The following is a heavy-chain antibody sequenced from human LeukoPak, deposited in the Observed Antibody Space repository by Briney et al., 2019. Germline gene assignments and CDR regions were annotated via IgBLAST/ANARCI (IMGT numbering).Heavy chain of an antibody. CDR2: VYPGDSDT. D-gene: IGHD3-9*01. Sequence: GESLKISCKGSGLSFTSYWIGWVRQMPGKGLEWMGIVYPGDSDTRYSPSFQGQVTISADKSISTAYLQWSSLKASDTAMYYCARLYTDILTGYYGMDVWGQGTTVTVSS. V-gene: IGHV5-51*01. CDR1: GLSFTSYW. CDR3: ARLYTDILTGYYGMDV. J-gene: IGHJ6*02.